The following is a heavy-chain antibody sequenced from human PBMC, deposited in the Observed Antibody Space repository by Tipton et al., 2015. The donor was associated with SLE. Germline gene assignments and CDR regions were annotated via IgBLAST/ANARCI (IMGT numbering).Heavy chain of an antibody. J-gene: IGHJ3*02. CDR2: INPRGGVT. CDR1: GYTFIDYC. D-gene: IGHD1-26*01. V-gene: IGHV1-2*02. CDR3: ARNLVDLYACDI. Sequence: QLVQSGAEVKKPGASVKVSCKASGYTFIDYCMHWVRQAPGQGLEWMGYINPRGGVTSYAQKFQGRVTMTRDMSTRTIYMELNRLRSDDTAMYYCARNLVDLYACDIWGQGTMVTVSS.